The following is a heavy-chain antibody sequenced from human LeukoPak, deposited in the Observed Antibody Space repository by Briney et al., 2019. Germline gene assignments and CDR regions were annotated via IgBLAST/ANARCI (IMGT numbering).Heavy chain of an antibody. CDR1: GFIFGGYS. CDR3: AKDAIYGDGYWEFDY. CDR2: VLSGGGST. J-gene: IGHJ4*02. D-gene: IGHD2-21*01. Sequence: GGSLRLSCEGSGFIFGGYSMSWVRQAPGKGLEWVSGVLSGGGSTYYADAVKGRFTISRDNSRSTLYLQMNSLRAEDTAVYYCAKDAIYGDGYWEFDYWGQGTLVTVSS. V-gene: IGHV3-23*01.